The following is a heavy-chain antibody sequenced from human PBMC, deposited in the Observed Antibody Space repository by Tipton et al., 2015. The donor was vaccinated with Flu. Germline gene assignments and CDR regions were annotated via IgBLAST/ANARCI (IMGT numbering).Heavy chain of an antibody. V-gene: IGHV3-30*02. CDR1: GFMFSGYG. Sequence: SLRLSCAASGFMFSGYGMHWVRQAPGKGLEWVAFIRHDESDKYYADSVKGRFTISRDNSKNALYLAINSLRTEDTAVYYCARVSKNWFDPWGQGTLVTVSS. CDR3: ARVSKNWFDP. J-gene: IGHJ5*02. CDR2: IRHDESDK.